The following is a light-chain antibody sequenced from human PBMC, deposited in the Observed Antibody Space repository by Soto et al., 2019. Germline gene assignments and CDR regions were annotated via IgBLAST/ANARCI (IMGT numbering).Light chain of an antibody. Sequence: HSALTQPASVSGSPGQSITISCTGTTSDVGGYNYVSWYQHHPGKAPKLMIYEVSNRPSGVSNRFSGSKSGNTASLTISGLQAEDEADYHCSSYTSSSTLLFGGGTMLTVL. V-gene: IGLV2-14*01. CDR2: EVS. CDR1: TSDVGGYNY. CDR3: SSYTSSSTLL. J-gene: IGLJ2*01.